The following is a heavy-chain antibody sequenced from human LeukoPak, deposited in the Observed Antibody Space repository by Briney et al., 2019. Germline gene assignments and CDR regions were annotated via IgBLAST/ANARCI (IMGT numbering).Heavy chain of an antibody. CDR2: INHSGST. V-gene: IGHV4-34*01. CDR3: ARGLREPRSSSWISSATPRKYSSGWYYDY. D-gene: IGHD6-19*01. CDR1: DGSFSGYY. Sequence: SETLSLTCAVYDGSFSGYYWSWIRQPPGKGLEWIGEINHSGSTNYNPSLKSRVTISVDTSKNQFSLKLSSVTAADTAVYYCARGLREPRSSSWISSATPRKYSSGWYYDYWGQGTLVTVSS. J-gene: IGHJ4*02.